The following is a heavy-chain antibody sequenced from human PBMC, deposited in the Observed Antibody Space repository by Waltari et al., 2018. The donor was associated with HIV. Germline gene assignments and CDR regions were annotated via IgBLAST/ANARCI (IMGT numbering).Heavy chain of an antibody. CDR1: GFTFRRYG. CDR3: VKERGPFNGFDI. V-gene: IGHV3-33*06. D-gene: IGHD3-16*01. Sequence: QVYLMESGGGVVQPGGYLKLSWSRCGFTFRRYGMHWVRQAPGKGLEWVAVIWSDGYNKFYADSVRGRFTFSRDNSKYMLSLQMNSLRAEDTALYYCVKERGPFNGFDIWGQGTMVTVSS. J-gene: IGHJ3*02. CDR2: IWSDGYNK.